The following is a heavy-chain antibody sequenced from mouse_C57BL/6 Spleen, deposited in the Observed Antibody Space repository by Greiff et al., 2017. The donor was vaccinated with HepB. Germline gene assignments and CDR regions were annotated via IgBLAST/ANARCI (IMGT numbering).Heavy chain of an antibody. D-gene: IGHD1-1*01. J-gene: IGHJ4*01. CDR2: IDPEDGDT. Sequence: EVQLQQSGAKLVRPGASVKLSCTASGFNIKDYYMHWVKQRPEQGLEWIGRIDPEDGDTEYAPKFQGKATMTADTSSNTAYLQLSSLTSEDTAVYYCTSYYYGSSYYAMDYWGQGTSVTVSS. CDR1: GFNIKDYY. CDR3: TSYYYGSSYYAMDY. V-gene: IGHV14-1*01.